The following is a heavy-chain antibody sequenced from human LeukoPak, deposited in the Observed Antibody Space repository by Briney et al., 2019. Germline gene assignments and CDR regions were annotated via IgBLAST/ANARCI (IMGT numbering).Heavy chain of an antibody. CDR2: IYYSGST. J-gene: IGHJ4*02. CDR1: GGSISSSSYY. D-gene: IGHD5-12*01. Sequence: PSETLSLTCTVSGGSISSSSYYWGWIRQPPGKGLEWIGSIYYSGSTSYNPSLKSRVIMSVDTSQNQFSLKVRSVTAADTAVYYCAREDSGYDYSPFYYWGQGILVTVSS. CDR3: AREDSGYDYSPFYY. V-gene: IGHV4-39*07.